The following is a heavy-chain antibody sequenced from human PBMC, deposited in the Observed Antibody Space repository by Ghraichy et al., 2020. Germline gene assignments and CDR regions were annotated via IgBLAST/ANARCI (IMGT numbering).Heavy chain of an antibody. J-gene: IGHJ4*02. Sequence: SQTLSLTCAVYGGSFSGYYWSWIRQPPGKGLEWIGEINHSGSTNYNPSLKSRVTISVDTSKNQFSLKLSSVTAADTAVYYGARGGGRGAYNGNYPPYYFDYWGQGTLVTVSS. D-gene: IGHD1-7*01. CDR3: ARGGGRGAYNGNYPPYYFDY. CDR2: INHSGST. V-gene: IGHV4-34*01. CDR1: GGSFSGYY.